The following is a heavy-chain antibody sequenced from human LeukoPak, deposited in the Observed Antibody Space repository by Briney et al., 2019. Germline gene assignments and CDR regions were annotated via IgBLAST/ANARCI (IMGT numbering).Heavy chain of an antibody. CDR2: IYYRGST. Sequence: PSETLSLTCTVSGGSISSYYWSWIRQPPGKGLEWIGYIYYRGSTTYNPSLKSRVTISVDTSKNQFSLKLTSVTAADNAVYYCAITGYSSGWYWFDPWGQGTLVTVSS. CDR3: AITGYSSGWYWFDP. CDR1: GGSISSYY. V-gene: IGHV4-59*08. D-gene: IGHD6-19*01. J-gene: IGHJ5*02.